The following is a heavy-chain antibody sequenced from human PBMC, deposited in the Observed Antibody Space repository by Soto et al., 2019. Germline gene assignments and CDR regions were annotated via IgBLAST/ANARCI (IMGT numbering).Heavy chain of an antibody. CDR2: IYYSGST. CDR3: ARDQLSSGLYVWFDP. V-gene: IGHV4-30-4*01. D-gene: IGHD6-25*01. CDR1: GGSISSGDYY. J-gene: IGHJ5*02. Sequence: QVQLQESGPGLVKPSQTLSLTCTVSGGSISSGDYYWTWIRQPPGKGLEWIGYIYYSGSTYYNPSLKSRVTISVDTSKNQFSLILSSVTSADTAVYYCARDQLSSGLYVWFDPWGQGTLVTVSS.